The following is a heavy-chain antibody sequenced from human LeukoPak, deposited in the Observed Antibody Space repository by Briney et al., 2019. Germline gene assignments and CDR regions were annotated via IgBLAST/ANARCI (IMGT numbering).Heavy chain of an antibody. CDR1: GFTFSSYA. Sequence: GGSLRLSCAASGFTFSSYAMHWVRQAPGKGLEWVAVISYDGSNKYYADSVKGRFTISRDNSKNTLYLQMNSLRAEDTAVYYCASAYYDFWSGLDYWGQGTLVTVSS. J-gene: IGHJ4*02. D-gene: IGHD3-3*01. V-gene: IGHV3-30*04. CDR3: ASAYYDFWSGLDY. CDR2: ISYDGSNK.